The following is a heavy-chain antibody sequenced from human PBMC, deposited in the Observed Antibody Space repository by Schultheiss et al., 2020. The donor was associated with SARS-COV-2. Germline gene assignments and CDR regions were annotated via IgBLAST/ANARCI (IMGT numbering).Heavy chain of an antibody. CDR1: GFTFSDAW. J-gene: IGHJ5*02. V-gene: IGHV3-15*07. CDR2: IKSKIDGGTI. D-gene: IGHD2-8*01. Sequence: GESLKISCAASGFTFSDAWMNWVRQAPGKGLEWVGRIKSKIDGGTIDYAAPVKGRFTISGDDSKNTLYLQMNSLRAEDTAVYYCAKWWGSGGGWYDNWGQGTLVTVSS. CDR3: AKWWGSGGGWYDN.